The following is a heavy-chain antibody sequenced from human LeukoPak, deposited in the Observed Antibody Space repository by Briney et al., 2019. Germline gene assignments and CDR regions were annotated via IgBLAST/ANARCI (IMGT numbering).Heavy chain of an antibody. J-gene: IGHJ4*02. Sequence: GGSLRLSCAASGFTFSSFAMSWVRQAPGKGLEWVSAISGGGGSRYYTDSVKGRFTISRDNSKNTLYLQMNSLRAEDTAVYYCAKVGYNYDYDGGWGQGTLVTVSS. CDR2: ISGGGGSR. CDR3: AKVGYNYDYDGG. V-gene: IGHV3-23*01. CDR1: GFTFSSFA. D-gene: IGHD5-18*01.